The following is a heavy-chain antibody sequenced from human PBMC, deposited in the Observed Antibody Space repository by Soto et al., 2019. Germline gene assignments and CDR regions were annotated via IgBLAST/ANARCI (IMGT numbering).Heavy chain of an antibody. CDR1: GYTFTSYY. Sequence: ASVKVSCKASGYTFTSYYMHWVRQAPGQGLEWMGKINPSGGSTSYAQKFQGRVTMTRDTSTSTFYMELSSLRSEDTAVYYCAITMVRGVPFFDYWGQGTLVTVS. D-gene: IGHD3-10*01. CDR3: AITMVRGVPFFDY. J-gene: IGHJ4*02. V-gene: IGHV1-46*01. CDR2: INPSGGST.